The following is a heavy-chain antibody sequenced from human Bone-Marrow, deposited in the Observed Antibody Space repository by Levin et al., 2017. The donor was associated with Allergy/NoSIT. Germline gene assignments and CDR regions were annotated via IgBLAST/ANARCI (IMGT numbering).Heavy chain of an antibody. V-gene: IGHV4-4*02. D-gene: IGHD1-20*01. J-gene: IGHJ4*02. CDR2: IYYSGST. CDR1: GGSISRSNW. CDR3: ARLPNWKYYYFAY. Sequence: SQTLSLTCVVSGGSISRSNWWSWVRQPPGKGLEWIGEIYYSGSTNYNPSFESRATLSVDTSNHQFSLRLTSVTAADTAVYYCARLPNWKYYYFAYWGPGTEVTVSS.